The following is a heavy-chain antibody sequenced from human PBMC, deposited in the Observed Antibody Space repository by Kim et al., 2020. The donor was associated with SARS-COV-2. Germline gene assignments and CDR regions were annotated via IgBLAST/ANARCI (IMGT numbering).Heavy chain of an antibody. CDR3: ARIGDY. D-gene: IGHD2-15*01. Sequence: YPGDSDTKYSPTLQGKVTISADKSISTAYRQWSSLKASDTAMYYCARIGDYWGQGTLVTVSS. V-gene: IGHV5-51*01. CDR2: YPGDSDT. J-gene: IGHJ4*02.